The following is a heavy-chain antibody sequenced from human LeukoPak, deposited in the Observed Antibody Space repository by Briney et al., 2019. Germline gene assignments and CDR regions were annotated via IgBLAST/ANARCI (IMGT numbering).Heavy chain of an antibody. J-gene: IGHJ6*03. CDR1: GGSIRSYY. D-gene: IGHD4-11*01. Sequence: NASESLSLTCTVSGGSIRSYYWSWIRQPPGKGLEWIGYIYYSGSTNYNPSLKSRVTISVDTSKNQFSLKLSSLTAADTAVYYCARCPTVSYYYYYMDVWGKGTTVTVSS. CDR2: IYYSGST. CDR3: ARCPTVSYYYYYMDV. V-gene: IGHV4-59*08.